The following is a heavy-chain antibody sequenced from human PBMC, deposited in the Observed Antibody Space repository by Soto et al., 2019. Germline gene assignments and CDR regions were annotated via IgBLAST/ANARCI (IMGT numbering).Heavy chain of an antibody. D-gene: IGHD3-22*01. Sequence: GGSLRLSCAASGFTFSSYAMSWVRQAPGKGLEWVSTIGGSGYSTFYADSVKGRFTISRDNSKNTLYLQMNSLRAEDTAVYYCAKDRVSSHNYYYDMDYWGQATLVTVSS. CDR3: AKDRVSSHNYYYDMDY. V-gene: IGHV3-23*01. CDR2: IGGSGYST. J-gene: IGHJ4*02. CDR1: GFTFSSYA.